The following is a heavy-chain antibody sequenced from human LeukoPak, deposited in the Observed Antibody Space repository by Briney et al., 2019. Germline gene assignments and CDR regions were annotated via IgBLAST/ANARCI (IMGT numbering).Heavy chain of an antibody. D-gene: IGHD5-18*01. Sequence: SETLSLTCAVYGGSFSGYYWSWIRQPPGKGLEWIGEINHSGSTNYNPSLKSRVTISVDTSKNQFSLKLSSVTAADTAVYYCARDGQYSYNDAFDIWGQGTMVTVSS. V-gene: IGHV4-34*01. J-gene: IGHJ3*02. CDR2: INHSGST. CDR3: ARDGQYSYNDAFDI. CDR1: GGSFSGYY.